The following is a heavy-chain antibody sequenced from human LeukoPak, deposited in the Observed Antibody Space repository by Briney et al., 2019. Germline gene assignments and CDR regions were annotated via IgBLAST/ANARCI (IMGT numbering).Heavy chain of an antibody. CDR3: AREKIYGSESGYYYYYMDV. D-gene: IGHD3-10*01. CDR2: INPNSGGT. J-gene: IGHJ6*03. Sequence: ASVKVSCKASGYTFTGYYMHWVRQAPGQGLEWMGWINPNSGGTNYAQKFQGRVTMTRDTSISTAYMELSRLRSDDTAVYYCAREKIYGSESGYYYYYMDVWGKGTTVTVSS. V-gene: IGHV1-2*02. CDR1: GYTFTGYY.